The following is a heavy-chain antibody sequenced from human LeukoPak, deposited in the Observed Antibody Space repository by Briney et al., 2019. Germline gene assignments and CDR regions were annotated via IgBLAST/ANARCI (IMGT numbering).Heavy chain of an antibody. CDR2: IDPSDSYT. CDR1: GSCFTTYW. Sequence: GEPLRISCKGSGSCFTTYWISWVRQMPGKGLEWMGRIDPSDSYTNYSPSFQGHVTISADKSISTAYLQWSSLKASDTAIYYCARHGATGSFDPWGQGTLVTVSS. CDR3: ARHGATGSFDP. V-gene: IGHV5-10-1*01. J-gene: IGHJ5*02. D-gene: IGHD1-1*01.